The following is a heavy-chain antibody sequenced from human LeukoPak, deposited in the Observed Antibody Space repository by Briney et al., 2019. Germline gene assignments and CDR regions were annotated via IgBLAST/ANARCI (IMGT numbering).Heavy chain of an antibody. CDR1: GGSFSGYY. D-gene: IGHD3-10*01. Sequence: SETLSLTCAVYGGSFSGYYWSWIRQPPGEGLEWIGEINHSGSTNYNPSLKSRVTISVDTSKNQFSLKLSSVTAADTAVYYCARGLIFFGFGDGSYYYYGMDVWGQGTTVTVSS. CDR3: ARGLIFFGFGDGSYYYYGMDV. V-gene: IGHV4-34*01. CDR2: INHSGST. J-gene: IGHJ6*02.